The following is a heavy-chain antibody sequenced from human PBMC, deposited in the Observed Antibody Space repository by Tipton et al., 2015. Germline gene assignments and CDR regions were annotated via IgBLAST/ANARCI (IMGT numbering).Heavy chain of an antibody. CDR3: TRYVYGVIPSGVY. Sequence: TLSLTCTVSGGSISSSSYHWSWIRQPPGKGLELVGSIYYRGNTYYNPSLKSRATTSVDTSNNQFSLRLSSVTAADTAVYYCTRYVYGVIPSGVYWGQGTLVTVSS. J-gene: IGHJ4*02. CDR1: GGSISSSSYH. V-gene: IGHV4-39*01. D-gene: IGHD3-3*01. CDR2: IYYRGNT.